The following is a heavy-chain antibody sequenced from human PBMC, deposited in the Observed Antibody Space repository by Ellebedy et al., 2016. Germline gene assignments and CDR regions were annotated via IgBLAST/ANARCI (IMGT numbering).Heavy chain of an antibody. CDR3: AKDESGGELPQPFDF. CDR1: RFTFSKFG. V-gene: IGHV3-30*18. D-gene: IGHD1-26*01. CDR2: ISSDGHNK. Sequence: GGSLRLXXAASRFTFSKFGLHWVRQAPGKGLEWVAIISSDGHNKYYADSVRGRFTISRDNSKNTLYLQMDSLRAEDTAVYYCAKDESGGELPQPFDFWGQGTLVTVSS. J-gene: IGHJ4*02.